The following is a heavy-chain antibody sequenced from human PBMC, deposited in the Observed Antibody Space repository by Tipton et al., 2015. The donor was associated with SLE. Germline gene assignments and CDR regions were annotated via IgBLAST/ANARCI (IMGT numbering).Heavy chain of an antibody. CDR2: IYPADSDT. J-gene: IGHJ4*02. Sequence: QLVQSGAEVKKPGESLKISCTVSGYTFANFWISWVRQTPEKGLEWMGFIYPADSDTKYSPSFEGHVTISADKSTSTAYVQWNSLKTSDSAMYYCARDQASLGLDFWGQGTLVTVSS. CDR3: ARDQASLGLDF. CDR1: GYTFANFW. V-gene: IGHV5-51*01.